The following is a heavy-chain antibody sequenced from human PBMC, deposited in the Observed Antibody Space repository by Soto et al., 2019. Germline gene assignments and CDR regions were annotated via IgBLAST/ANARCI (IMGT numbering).Heavy chain of an antibody. CDR2: ISSSSSTI. V-gene: IGHV3-48*01. J-gene: IGHJ6*03. D-gene: IGHD5-18*01. CDR3: ARENTPNDYYYYYMDV. Sequence: EVQLVESGGGLVQPGGSLRLSCAASGFTFSSYSMNWVRQAPGKGLEWVSYISSSSSTIYYADSVKGRFTTSRDNAKNSLYLQMNSLRAEDTAVYYCARENTPNDYYYYYMDVWGKGTTVTVSS. CDR1: GFTFSSYS.